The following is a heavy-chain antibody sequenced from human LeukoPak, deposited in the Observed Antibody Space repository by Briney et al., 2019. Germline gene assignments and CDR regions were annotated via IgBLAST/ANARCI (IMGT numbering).Heavy chain of an antibody. J-gene: IGHJ5*02. CDR1: GFTFSSYA. D-gene: IGHD2-2*01. Sequence: PGRSLRLSCAASGFTFSSYAMSWVRQAPGKGLEWVSAISGSGGSTYYADSVKGRFTISRDNSKNTLYLQMNSLRAEDTAVYYCAGQPCSSTSCYVGILNWFDPWGQGTLVTVSS. CDR3: AGQPCSSTSCYVGILNWFDP. CDR2: ISGSGGST. V-gene: IGHV3-23*01.